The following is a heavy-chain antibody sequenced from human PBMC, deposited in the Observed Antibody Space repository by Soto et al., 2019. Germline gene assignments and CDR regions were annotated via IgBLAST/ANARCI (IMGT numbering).Heavy chain of an antibody. D-gene: IGHD6-19*01. V-gene: IGHV3-23*01. CDR3: AKSGWLVNYFDY. J-gene: IGHJ4*02. CDR2: ISGIGGST. CDR1: GFTFSSCA. Sequence: PEGSLRLSCAASGFTFSSCAMSWVRQAPGKGLERVSTISGIGGSTYYADSVKGRFTISRDNSKNTLYLQMNSLRAEDTAVYFCAKSGWLVNYFDYWGQGILVTVSS.